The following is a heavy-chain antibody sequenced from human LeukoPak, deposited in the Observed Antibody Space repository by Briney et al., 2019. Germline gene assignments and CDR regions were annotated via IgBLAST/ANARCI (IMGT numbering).Heavy chain of an antibody. V-gene: IGHV3-9*03. D-gene: IGHD5-24*01. J-gene: IGHJ4*02. CDR2: ISWNSGSI. CDR1: EFTIDDYA. Sequence: GGSLRLSCAASEFTIDDYAMHWVRQAPGKGLEWVSSISWNSGSIDYADSVKGRFTISRDDAKNSLYLHMNSLRTEDMALYYCAKGSSRDVYSYFDYWGQGTLVTVSS. CDR3: AKGSSRDVYSYFDY.